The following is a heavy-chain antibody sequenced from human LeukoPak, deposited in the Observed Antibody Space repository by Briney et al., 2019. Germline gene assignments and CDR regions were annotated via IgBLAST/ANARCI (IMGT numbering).Heavy chain of an antibody. CDR3: ARDPNGLNWFDP. CDR1: GGSISNYY. Sequence: SETLSLTCTVFGGSISNYYWSWIRQPPGKGLEWIGYIYYSGTTKYNPSLQSRVTISVDTSKNQLSLKLSSVTAADTAVYYCARDPNGLNWFDPWGQGTLVTVSS. V-gene: IGHV4-59*01. CDR2: IYYSGTT. D-gene: IGHD4/OR15-4a*01. J-gene: IGHJ5*02.